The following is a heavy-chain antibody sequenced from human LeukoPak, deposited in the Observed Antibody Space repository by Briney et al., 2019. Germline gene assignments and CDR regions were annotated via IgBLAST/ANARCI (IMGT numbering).Heavy chain of an antibody. J-gene: IGHJ4*02. CDR1: GFTFSSYA. CDR2: LSGSGGST. V-gene: IGHV3-23*01. D-gene: IGHD2-15*01. CDR3: AKGRTPDY. Sequence: TGGSLRLSCAASGFTFSSYAMTWVRQAPGKGLQWVSALSGSGGSTFYADSVKGRFTISRDNSNNTLFLQMNSLRAEDTAVYYCAKGRTPDYWGQGTLVTVSS.